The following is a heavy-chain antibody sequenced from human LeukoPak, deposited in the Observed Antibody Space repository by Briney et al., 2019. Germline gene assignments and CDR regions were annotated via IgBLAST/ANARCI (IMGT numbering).Heavy chain of an antibody. CDR3: ASLIAVAGNRIIDY. D-gene: IGHD6-19*01. J-gene: IGHJ4*02. Sequence: ASVKVSCKASGYTLTSYDINWVRQATGQGLEWMGWMNPNSGNTGYAQKFQGRVTMTRNTSISTAYMELSSLRSEDTAVYYCASLIAVAGNRIIDYWGQGTLVTVSS. V-gene: IGHV1-8*01. CDR1: GYTLTSYD. CDR2: MNPNSGNT.